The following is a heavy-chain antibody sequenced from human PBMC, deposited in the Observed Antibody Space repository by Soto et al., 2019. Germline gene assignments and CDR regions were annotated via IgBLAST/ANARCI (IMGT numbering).Heavy chain of an antibody. Sequence: PGGSLRLSCAASGFTFSSYSMNWVRQAPGKGLEWVSSISSSSSYIYYADSVKGRFTISRDNAKNSLYLQMNSLRAEDTAVYYCARDILTTVTTTHDYWGQGTLVTVSS. CDR2: ISSSSSYI. V-gene: IGHV3-21*01. J-gene: IGHJ4*02. CDR3: ARDILTTVTTTHDY. CDR1: GFTFSSYS. D-gene: IGHD4-4*01.